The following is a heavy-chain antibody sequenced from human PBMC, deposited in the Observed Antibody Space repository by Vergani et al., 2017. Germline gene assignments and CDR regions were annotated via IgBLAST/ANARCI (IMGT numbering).Heavy chain of an antibody. Sequence: QVQLVQSGAEVKKPGSSVKVSCKASGGTFSSYAISWVRQAPGQGLEWMGWISAYNGNTNYAQKLQGRVTMTTDTSTSTAYMELRSLRSDDTAVYYCARSRYCTNGVCYKSVAGSGGMDVWGQGTTVTVSS. CDR1: GGTFSSYA. CDR3: ARSRYCTNGVCYKSVAGSGGMDV. J-gene: IGHJ6*02. D-gene: IGHD2-8*01. CDR2: ISAYNGNT. V-gene: IGHV1-18*01.